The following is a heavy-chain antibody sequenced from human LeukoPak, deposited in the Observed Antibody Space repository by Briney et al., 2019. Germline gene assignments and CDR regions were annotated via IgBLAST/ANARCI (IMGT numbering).Heavy chain of an antibody. Sequence: GGSLRLSCAASGFTFSNFAMSWVRQAPGKGLDWVAAFSGRGDNTYYADSVKGRFTISRDSSKNTLYLQMNSLRADDTAVYYCAKENGYSSSSVDYWGQGTLVTVSS. CDR2: FSGRGDNT. CDR1: GFTFSNFA. CDR3: AKENGYSSSSVDY. V-gene: IGHV3-23*01. D-gene: IGHD6-6*01. J-gene: IGHJ4*02.